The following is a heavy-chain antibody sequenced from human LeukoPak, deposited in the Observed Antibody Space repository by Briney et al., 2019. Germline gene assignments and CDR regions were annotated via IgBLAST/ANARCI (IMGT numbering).Heavy chain of an antibody. V-gene: IGHV1-3*01. CDR2: INAGNGNT. D-gene: IGHD3-3*01. J-gene: IGHJ4*02. CDR3: ARAQHPEYYDFWSGYSRTSRFDY. Sequence: ASVKVSCKASGYTFISYAMHWVRQAPGQRLEWMGWINAGNGNTKYSQKFQGRVTITRDTSASTAYMELSSLRSEDTAVYYCARAQHPEYYDFWSGYSRTSRFDYWGQGTLVTVSS. CDR1: GYTFISYA.